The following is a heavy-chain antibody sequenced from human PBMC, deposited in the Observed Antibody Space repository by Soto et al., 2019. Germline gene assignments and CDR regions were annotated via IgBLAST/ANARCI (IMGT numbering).Heavy chain of an antibody. V-gene: IGHV3-23*01. CDR1: GFRFRTRA. J-gene: IGHJ5*01. CDR3: TTHEEGAPWAGGFDS. Sequence: PGGSLRLSCAASGFRFRTRAMSWVRQAPGKGLEWVASIRPGGDSTYYADSVKGRFAFSRDNSNVTLYLQMDSLRVEDTAIYYCTTHEEGAPWAGGFDSWGQGTLVTVSS. D-gene: IGHD1-26*01. CDR2: IRPGGDST.